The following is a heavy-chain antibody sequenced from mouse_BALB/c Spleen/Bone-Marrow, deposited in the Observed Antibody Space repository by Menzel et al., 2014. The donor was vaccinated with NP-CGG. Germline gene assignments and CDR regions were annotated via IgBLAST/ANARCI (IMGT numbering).Heavy chain of an antibody. CDR1: GFTFSSFG. J-gene: IGHJ3*01. CDR2: ISSGSSTI. V-gene: IGHV5-17*02. Sequence: EVQVVESGGGLVLPGGSRKLSCAASGFTFSSFGMHWVRPAPEKGLEWVAYISSGSSTIYYADTVKGRFTISRDNPKNTLFLQMTSLRSEDTAMYYCAIRAYWGQGTLVTVSA. CDR3: AIRAY. D-gene: IGHD3-2*02.